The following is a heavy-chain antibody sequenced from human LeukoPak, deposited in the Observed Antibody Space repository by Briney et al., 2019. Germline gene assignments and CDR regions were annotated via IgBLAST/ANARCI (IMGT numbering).Heavy chain of an antibody. CDR2: ITHIFGSA. CDR1: GGTFSSYA. D-gene: IGHD5-18*01. CDR3: ATSRRDGYGYRALELPPSPVD. Sequence: SVKVSCKASGGTFSSYAISWVRQAPGQGLEWMGGITHIFGSANYAQKFQGRVTITADESTHTAYMELSSLRSEDTAVYYCATSRRDGYGYRALELPPSPVDWGQGTLVTVSS. J-gene: IGHJ4*02. V-gene: IGHV1-69*13.